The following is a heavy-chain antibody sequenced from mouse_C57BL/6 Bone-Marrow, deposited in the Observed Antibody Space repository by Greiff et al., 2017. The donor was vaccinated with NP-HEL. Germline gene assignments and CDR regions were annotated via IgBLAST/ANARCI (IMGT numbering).Heavy chain of an antibody. J-gene: IGHJ2*01. CDR1: GYAFSSSW. CDR3: ARGWNYGYDVDYFDY. V-gene: IGHV1-82*01. Sequence: VQLQQSGPELVKPGASVKISCKASGYAFSSSWMNWVKQRPGKGLEWIGRIYPGDGDTNYNGKFKGKATLTADKSSSTAYMQLSSLTSEDSAVYFCARGWNYGYDVDYFDYWGQGTTLTVSS. D-gene: IGHD2-2*01. CDR2: IYPGDGDT.